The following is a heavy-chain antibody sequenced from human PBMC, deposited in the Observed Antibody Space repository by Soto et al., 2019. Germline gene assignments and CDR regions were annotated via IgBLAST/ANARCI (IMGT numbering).Heavy chain of an antibody. V-gene: IGHV3-30*18. CDR2: ISYDGSNK. Sequence: GGSLRLSCAASGFTFSSYGMHWVRQAPGKGLEWVAVISYDGSNKYYADSVKGRFTISRDNSKNTLYLQMNSLRAEDTAVYYCAKNNWNYEYYMDVWGKGPTVTVSS. CDR3: AKNNWNYEYYMDV. CDR1: GFTFSSYG. J-gene: IGHJ6*03. D-gene: IGHD1-20*01.